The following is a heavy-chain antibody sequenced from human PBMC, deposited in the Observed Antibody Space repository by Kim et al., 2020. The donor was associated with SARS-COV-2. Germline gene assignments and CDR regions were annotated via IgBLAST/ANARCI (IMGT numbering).Heavy chain of an antibody. CDR1: GYTFTSYA. D-gene: IGHD6-19*01. Sequence: ASVKVSCKASGYTFTSYAMNWVRQAPGQGLEWMGWINTNTGNPTYAQGFTGRFVFSLDTSVSTAYLQISSLKAEDTAVYYCARDFSSSSGWYDIYYYGMDAWGQGTTVTVSS. J-gene: IGHJ6*02. V-gene: IGHV7-4-1*02. CDR3: ARDFSSSSGWYDIYYYGMDA. CDR2: INTNTGNP.